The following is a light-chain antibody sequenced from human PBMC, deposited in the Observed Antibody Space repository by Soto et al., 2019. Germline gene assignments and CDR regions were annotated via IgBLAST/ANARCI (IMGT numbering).Light chain of an antibody. J-gene: IGLJ1*01. Sequence: QSVLTQPASVSGSPGQSITISCTGTSNDVGGYNYVSWYQQHPGKDPKLMIYEVSNRPSGVSNRFSGSKSGNTASLTISGLQAEDEADYYCSSYTSSSTLEVFGTGTKVTVL. CDR2: EVS. CDR3: SSYTSSSTLEV. V-gene: IGLV2-14*01. CDR1: SNDVGGYNY.